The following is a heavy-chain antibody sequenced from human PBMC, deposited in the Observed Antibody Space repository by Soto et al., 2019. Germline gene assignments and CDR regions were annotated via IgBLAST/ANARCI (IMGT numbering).Heavy chain of an antibody. CDR1: EYTFTSYA. V-gene: IGHV1-3*01. D-gene: IGHD3-22*01. J-gene: IGHJ4*02. Sequence: ASVKVSCKASEYTFTSYAMHWVRQAPGQRLEWMGWINAGNGNTKYSQKFQGRVTITRDTSASTAYMELTSLRSEGTAVCYCASVYYDSSGYLGVPWGLTPPDYWGQGTLVTVSS. CDR2: INAGNGNT. CDR3: ASVYYDSSGYLGVPWGLTPPDY.